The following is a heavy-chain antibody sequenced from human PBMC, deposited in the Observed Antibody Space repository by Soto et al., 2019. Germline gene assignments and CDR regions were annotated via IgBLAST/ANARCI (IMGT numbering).Heavy chain of an antibody. V-gene: IGHV4-31*03. CDR2: IYYSGST. CDR1: GGSISSGGYY. Sequence: QVQLQESGPGLVKPSQTLSLTCTVSGGSISSGGYYCSWIRQHPGKGLEWIGYIYYSGSTYYNPSLKSRVTLSVYTSKNRFSLKLSSVTAADTAVHYCARAGVVVVPAATLGFDYWGQGTLVTVSS. CDR3: ARAGVVVVPAATLGFDY. D-gene: IGHD2-2*01. J-gene: IGHJ4*02.